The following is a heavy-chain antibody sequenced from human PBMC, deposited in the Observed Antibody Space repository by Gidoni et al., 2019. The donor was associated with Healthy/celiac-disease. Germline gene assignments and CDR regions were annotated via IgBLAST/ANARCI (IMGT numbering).Heavy chain of an antibody. Sequence: LQESGPGLVKPSQTLSLTCTVSGGSLSSGSYYWSWIRQPAGKGLEWIGRIYTSGSTNYNPSLKRRVTRTVDKSKNQFSLKLSSVTAADTAVYYWAREYSSSWVDYWGQGTLVTVSS. D-gene: IGHD6-13*01. CDR1: GGSLSSGSYY. CDR3: AREYSSSWVDY. J-gene: IGHJ4*02. V-gene: IGHV4-61*02. CDR2: IYTSGST.